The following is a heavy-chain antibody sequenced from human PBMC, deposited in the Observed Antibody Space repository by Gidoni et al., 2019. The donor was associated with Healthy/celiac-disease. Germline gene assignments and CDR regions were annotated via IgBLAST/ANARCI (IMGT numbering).Heavy chain of an antibody. D-gene: IGHD4-17*01. CDR1: GFTFDDYA. J-gene: IGHJ3*02. V-gene: IGHV3-9*01. CDR2: ISWNSGSI. CDR3: AKDIDDYGDYVIGAFDI. Sequence: EVQLVESGGGLVQPGRSLRLSCSASGFTFDDYAMHWVRQAPGKGLEWVSGISWNSGSIGYADSVKGRFTISRDNAKNSLYLQMNSLRAEDTALYYCAKDIDDYGDYVIGAFDIWGQGTMVTVSS.